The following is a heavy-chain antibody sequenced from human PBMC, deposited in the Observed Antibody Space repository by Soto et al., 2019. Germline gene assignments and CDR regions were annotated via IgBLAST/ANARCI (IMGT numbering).Heavy chain of an antibody. CDR1: GFTFSSYT. V-gene: IGHV3-23*01. D-gene: IGHD3-3*01. Sequence: GGSLRLSCAASGFTFSSYTMSWLRQAPGKGLEWVSAISGSGGSTYYADSVKGRFTISRDNSKNTLYLQMNSLRAEDTAVYYCAKSYPIFGVVSFDYWGQGTLVTVSS. CDR3: AKSYPIFGVVSFDY. CDR2: ISGSGGST. J-gene: IGHJ4*02.